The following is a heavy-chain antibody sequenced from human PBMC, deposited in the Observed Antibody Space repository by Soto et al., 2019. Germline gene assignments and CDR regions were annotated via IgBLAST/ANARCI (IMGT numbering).Heavy chain of an antibody. CDR3: ARDLIAAAGTQDYYYYYGMDV. CDR2: INPNSGGT. CDR1: GYTFTGYY. J-gene: IGHJ6*02. Sequence: GASVKVSCKASGYTFTGYYMHWVRQAPGQGLEWMGWINPNSGGTNYAQKFQGWVTMTGDTSISTAYMELSRLRSDDTAVYYCARDLIAAAGTQDYYYYYGMDVWGQGTTVTVSS. V-gene: IGHV1-2*04. D-gene: IGHD6-13*01.